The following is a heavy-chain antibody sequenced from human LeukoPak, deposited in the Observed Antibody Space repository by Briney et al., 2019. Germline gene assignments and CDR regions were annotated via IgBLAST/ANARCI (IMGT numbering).Heavy chain of an antibody. CDR2: ISGSGGST. CDR3: AKTGSNTSCYMCVDY. D-gene: IGHD2-2*02. CDR1: GFTFSSYA. Sequence: GGSLRLSCAASGFTFSSYAMSWVRQAPGKGLEWVSAISGSGGSTYYADSVKGRFTISRDNSKNTLYLQMNSLRAEDTAVYYCAKTGSNTSCYMCVDYWGQGTLVTVSS. J-gene: IGHJ4*02. V-gene: IGHV3-23*01.